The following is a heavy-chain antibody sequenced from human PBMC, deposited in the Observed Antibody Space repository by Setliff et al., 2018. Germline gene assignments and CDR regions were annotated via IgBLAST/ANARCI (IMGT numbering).Heavy chain of an antibody. CDR3: AGAFLYYYNSGNYYRYFDY. J-gene: IGHJ4*01. CDR1: GFTFSSYS. CDR2: VDATSSYI. Sequence: GESLKISCAASGFTFSSYSMNWVRQAPGKGLEWISSVDATSSYIYYADSVKGRFTISRDNAKNSLYLQMNSLRAEDTAVYYCAGAFLYYYNSGNYYRYFDYWGHGTLVTVSS. D-gene: IGHD3-10*01. V-gene: IGHV3-21*01.